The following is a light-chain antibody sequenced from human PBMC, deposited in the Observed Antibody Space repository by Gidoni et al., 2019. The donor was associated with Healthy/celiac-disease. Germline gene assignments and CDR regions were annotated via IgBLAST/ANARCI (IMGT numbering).Light chain of an antibody. CDR2: AAS. J-gene: IGKJ1*01. CDR1: QSISSY. V-gene: IGKV1-39*01. CDR3: QQSYSSTWT. Sequence: DVQMTPTPSSLSSSGGDRVTITCRASQSISSYLNWYQQKPGKAPKLLIYAASRLHSGVPSRFSGSGSGTDFTLTISSLQPEDFATYYCQQSYSSTWTFGQGTKVEIK.